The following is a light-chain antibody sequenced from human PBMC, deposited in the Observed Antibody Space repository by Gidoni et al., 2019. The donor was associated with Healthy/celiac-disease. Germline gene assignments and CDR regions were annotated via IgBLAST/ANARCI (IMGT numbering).Light chain of an antibody. CDR2: DAS. Sequence: IVLTQSPATLSWSPGERATLSGRASQSCNSYLAWYQQKPGHAPRPLIYDASNRATGIPARFSGSGSGTDFTLTISSLEPEDFAVYYCQQRSNWPRTFGQGTKVEIK. CDR3: QQRSNWPRT. V-gene: IGKV3-11*01. CDR1: QSCNSY. J-gene: IGKJ1*01.